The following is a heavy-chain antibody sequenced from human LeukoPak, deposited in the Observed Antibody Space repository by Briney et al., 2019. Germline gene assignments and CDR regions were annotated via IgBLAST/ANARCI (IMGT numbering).Heavy chain of an antibody. Sequence: ASVKVSCKASGYTFTSYDIDWVRQATGQGLEWMGWMNPNSGNTGYAQKLQGRVTMTTDTSTSTAYMELRSLRSDDTAVYYCARGSYDGFDYWGQGTLVTVSS. CDR3: ARGSYDGFDY. V-gene: IGHV1-8*01. J-gene: IGHJ4*02. D-gene: IGHD5-12*01. CDR1: GYTFTSYD. CDR2: MNPNSGNT.